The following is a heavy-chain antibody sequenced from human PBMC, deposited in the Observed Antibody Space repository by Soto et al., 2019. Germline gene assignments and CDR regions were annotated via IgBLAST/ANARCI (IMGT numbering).Heavy chain of an antibody. D-gene: IGHD6-6*01. J-gene: IGHJ4*02. CDR3: AKVIVLGASTIEF. CDR2: ISGSGGTT. V-gene: IGHV3-23*01. CDR1: GFTFNHYG. Sequence: EQLLESGGGLVQPGGSLTLSCAASGFTFNHYGMAWVRQAPGKGLEWVSVISGSGGTTYYADSVKGRFTISRDNSKSTVYLQMNSLRVEDTALYSCAKVIVLGASTIEFWDPGTLVTVSS.